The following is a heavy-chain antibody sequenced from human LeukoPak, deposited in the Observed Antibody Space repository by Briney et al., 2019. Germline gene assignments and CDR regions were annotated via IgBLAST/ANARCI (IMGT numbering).Heavy chain of an antibody. D-gene: IGHD2-21*02. V-gene: IGHV4-39*01. Sequence: TSETLSLTCAVSGGSINSSSYFWGWIRQPPGKGLEWIGTIYYSGSTYYNPSLKSRVTISVDTSKNVFSLKLSSVTAADTAVYYCARARDCGGDCYPMEGGLDYWGQGTLVTVSS. CDR3: ARARDCGGDCYPMEGGLDY. CDR1: GGSINSSSYF. J-gene: IGHJ4*02. CDR2: IYYSGST.